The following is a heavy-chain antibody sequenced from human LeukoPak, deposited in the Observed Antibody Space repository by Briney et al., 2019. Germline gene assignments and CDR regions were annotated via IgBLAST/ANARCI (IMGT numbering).Heavy chain of an antibody. D-gene: IGHD2-21*01. CDR3: ARPAYCGGDCYSDAFDI. CDR2: IYPGDSDT. J-gene: IGHJ3*02. Sequence: GESLKISCKGSGYSFISYWIGWVRQMPGKGLEWMGIIYPGDSDTRYSPSFEGQVTISADKFIIAAYLQWSSLKASDTAMYYCARPAYCGGDCYSDAFDIWGQGTMVTVSS. CDR1: GYSFISYW. V-gene: IGHV5-51*01.